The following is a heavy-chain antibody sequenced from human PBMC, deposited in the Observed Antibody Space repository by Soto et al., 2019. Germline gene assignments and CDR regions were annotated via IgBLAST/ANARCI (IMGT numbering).Heavy chain of an antibody. CDR2: INSDGSST. D-gene: IGHD3-16*01. Sequence: PGGSLRLSCAASGFTFSSYWMHRVRQAPGKGLVWVSRINSDGSSTSYADSVKGRFTISRDNAKNTLYLQMNSLRAEDTAVYYCARASQSGGSPYFDYWGQGTLVTVSS. CDR1: GFTFSSYW. J-gene: IGHJ4*02. CDR3: ARASQSGGSPYFDY. V-gene: IGHV3-74*01.